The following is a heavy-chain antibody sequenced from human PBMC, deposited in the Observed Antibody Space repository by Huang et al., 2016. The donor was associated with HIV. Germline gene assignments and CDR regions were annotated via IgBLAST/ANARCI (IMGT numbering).Heavy chain of an antibody. J-gene: IGHJ4*02. CDR1: GFTFSSHG. CDR2: IQYDGTKK. V-gene: IGHV3-30*02. CDR3: AKVTLGFDY. Sequence: QVQLVESGGGVVQPGGALRLSCATSGFTFSSHGMHWVRQAPGLGLEWVAFIQYDGTKKYYADSVKGRFNISRDNSKNMLHLQMNNLRVEDTAAYFCAKVTLGFDYWGQGTWVTVSS. D-gene: IGHD2-15*01.